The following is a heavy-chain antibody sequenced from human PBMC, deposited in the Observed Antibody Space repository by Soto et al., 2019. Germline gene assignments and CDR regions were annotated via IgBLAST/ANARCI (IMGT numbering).Heavy chain of an antibody. J-gene: IGHJ4*02. CDR2: ISAYNGNT. V-gene: IGHV1-18*01. Sequence: QVQLVQSGAEVKKPGASVKVSCKASGYTFTSYGISWVRQAPGQGLEWMGWISAYNGNTNDAHKIQGRVTMTTDTSTSTASMELRSLRSDDTAVYYCARDYPRGGYNHYWGQGTLVTVSS. CDR3: ARDYPRGGYNHY. D-gene: IGHD5-12*01. CDR1: GYTFTSYG.